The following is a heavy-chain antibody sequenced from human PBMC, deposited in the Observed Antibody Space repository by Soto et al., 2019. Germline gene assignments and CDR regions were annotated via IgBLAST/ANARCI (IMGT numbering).Heavy chain of an antibody. CDR1: GFTFSSYW. CDR2: IDSDGSRT. J-gene: IGHJ4*02. CDR3: ASLSAPADY. Sequence: GGSLRLSCAASGFTFSSYWMHWVRQAPGKGLVWVSEIDSDGSRTNYADSVKGRFTISRDNAKNTLYLQMNSLRAEDTAVYYCASLSAPADYWGQGTLVTVSS. V-gene: IGHV3-74*01. D-gene: IGHD2-2*01.